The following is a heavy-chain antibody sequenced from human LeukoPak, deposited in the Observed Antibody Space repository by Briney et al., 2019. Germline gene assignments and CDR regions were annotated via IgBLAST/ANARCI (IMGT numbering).Heavy chain of an antibody. CDR2: IIPIFGTA. CDR3: ATHKSSSWRNNWFDP. D-gene: IGHD6-13*01. V-gene: IGHV1-69*05. CDR1: GFTFSSYW. J-gene: IGHJ5*02. Sequence: GGSLRLSCAASGFTFSSYWMSWVRQAPGQGLEWMGRIIPIFGTANYAQKFQGRVTITTDESTSTAYMELSSLRSEDTAVYYCATHKSSSWRNNWFDPWGQGTLVTVSS.